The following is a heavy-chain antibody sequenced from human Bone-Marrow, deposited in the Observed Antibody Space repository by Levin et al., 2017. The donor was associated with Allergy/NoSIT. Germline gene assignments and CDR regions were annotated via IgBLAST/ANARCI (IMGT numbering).Heavy chain of an antibody. CDR1: GGSISSSSYY. Sequence: SETLSLTCTVSGGSISSSSYYWGWIRQPPGKGLEWIGSIYYSGSTYYNPSLKSRVTISVDTSKNQFSLKLSSVTAADTAVYYCATSSGYSSSSVPKYYYYYGMDVWGQGTTVTVSS. CDR2: IYYSGST. J-gene: IGHJ6*02. D-gene: IGHD6-6*01. V-gene: IGHV4-39*01. CDR3: ATSSGYSSSSVPKYYYYYGMDV.